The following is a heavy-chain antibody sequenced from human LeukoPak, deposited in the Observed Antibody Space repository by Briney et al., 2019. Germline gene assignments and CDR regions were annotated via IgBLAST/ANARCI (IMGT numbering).Heavy chain of an antibody. J-gene: IGHJ6*03. CDR2: IKQDGSEK. CDR3: ARDLRYCSSTSCYPWNYYYYMDV. Sequence: QPGGSLRLSCAASGFTFSSYWMSRVRQAPGKGLEWVANIKQDGSEKYYVDSVKGRFTISRDDAKNSLYLQMNSLRAEDTAVYYCARDLRYCSSTSCYPWNYYYYMDVWGKGTTVTVSS. V-gene: IGHV3-7*01. CDR1: GFTFSSYW. D-gene: IGHD2-2*01.